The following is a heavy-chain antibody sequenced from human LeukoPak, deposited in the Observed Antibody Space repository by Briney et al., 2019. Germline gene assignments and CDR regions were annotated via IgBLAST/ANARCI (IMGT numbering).Heavy chain of an antibody. Sequence: ASVKVSCKASGYTFTSYYMHWVRQAPGQGLEWMGIINPSGGSTSYAQKFQGRVTMTRDTSTSAVYMELSSLRSKDTAVYYCARDKQQLVVLDYWGQGTLVTVSS. CDR3: ARDKQQLVVLDY. CDR1: GYTFTSYY. D-gene: IGHD6-6*01. CDR2: INPSGGST. J-gene: IGHJ4*02. V-gene: IGHV1-46*01.